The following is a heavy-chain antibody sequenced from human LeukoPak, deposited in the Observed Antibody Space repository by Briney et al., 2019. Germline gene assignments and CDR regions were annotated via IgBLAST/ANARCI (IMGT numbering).Heavy chain of an antibody. CDR1: GFTFNKYP. D-gene: IGHD3-16*02. CDR2: ISYDGINT. V-gene: IGHV3-30*04. CDR3: ARDRYTENYFDAFDI. J-gene: IGHJ3*02. Sequence: GGSLRLSCAVSGFTFNKYPMHWVRQAPGKGLQWVAVISYDGINTFLADSVKGRFTISRDNCKNMLFLQMNSLRTEDTAIYYCARDRYTENYFDAFDIWGQGAMVTVSS.